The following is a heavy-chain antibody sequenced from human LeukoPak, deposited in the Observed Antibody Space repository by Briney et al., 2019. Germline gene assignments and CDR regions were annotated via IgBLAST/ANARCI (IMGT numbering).Heavy chain of an antibody. CDR3: ARGSGYSSGWYPY. V-gene: IGHV4-34*01. D-gene: IGHD6-13*01. CDR1: GGSFSGYY. J-gene: IGHJ4*02. CDR2: INHSGST. Sequence: SGTLSLTCAVYGGSFSGYYWSWIRQPPGKGLEWIGEINHSGSTNYNPSLKSRVTISVDTSKNQFSLKLSSVTAADTAVYYCARGSGYSSGWYPYWGQGTLVTVSS.